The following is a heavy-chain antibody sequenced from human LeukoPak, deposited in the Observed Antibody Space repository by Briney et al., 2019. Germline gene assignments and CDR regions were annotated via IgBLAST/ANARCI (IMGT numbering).Heavy chain of an antibody. CDR2: ISAYNSNT. CDR1: GYTFTSYG. V-gene: IGHV1-18*01. J-gene: IGHJ4*02. Sequence: ASVKVPCKASGYTFTSYGISWVRQAPGQGLEWMGWISAYNSNTNYAQKLQGRVTMTTDTSTSTAYMELRSLRSDDTAVYYCARDYYRGTPDYWGQGTLVTVSS. D-gene: IGHD1-26*01. CDR3: ARDYYRGTPDY.